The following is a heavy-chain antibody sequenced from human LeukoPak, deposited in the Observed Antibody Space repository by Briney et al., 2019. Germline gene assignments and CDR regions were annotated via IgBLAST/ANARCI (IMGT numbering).Heavy chain of an antibody. D-gene: IGHD3-22*01. CDR1: GFTFNRYA. CDR3: AKRSSTSSGYFDF. J-gene: IGHJ4*02. V-gene: IGHV3-23*01. Sequence: GESLRLSCAASGFTFNRYAMSWVRQAPGKGLEWVSAITGSGAYTNYADSVKGRFTISRDNSKNTIYLQMNSLRAEDTAIYYCAKRSSTSSGYFDFWGRGTLVTVSS. CDR2: ITGSGAYT.